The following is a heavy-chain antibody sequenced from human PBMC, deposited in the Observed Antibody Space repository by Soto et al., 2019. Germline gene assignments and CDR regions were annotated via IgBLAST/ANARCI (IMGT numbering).Heavy chain of an antibody. CDR2: IIPIFGTA. CDR3: ARTRGFLRFLEWMTPYYYYGMDV. CDR1: GGTFSSYA. J-gene: IGHJ6*02. Sequence: QVQLVQSGAEVKKPGSSVKVSCKASGGTFSSYAISWVRQAPGQGLEWMGGIIPIFGTANYAQKFQGRVXITAGESTSTXXMXLXXLRSEDTAVYYCARTRGFLRFLEWMTPYYYYGMDVWGQGTTVTVSS. V-gene: IGHV1-69*12. D-gene: IGHD3-3*01.